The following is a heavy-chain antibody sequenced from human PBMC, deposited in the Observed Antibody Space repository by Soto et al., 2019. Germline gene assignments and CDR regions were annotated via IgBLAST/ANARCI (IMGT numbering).Heavy chain of an antibody. CDR2: VYYSGST. V-gene: IGHV4-31*02. J-gene: IGHJ5*01. CDR3: ARERHFVAGTLWFDS. Sequence: WTWIRQYPGMGLEYIGYVYYSGSTDYNPSLKSRLIISVDTSKNQFSLKLSSVTAADTAVYYCARERHFVAGTLWFDSWGQGTLVTVSS. D-gene: IGHD6-19*01.